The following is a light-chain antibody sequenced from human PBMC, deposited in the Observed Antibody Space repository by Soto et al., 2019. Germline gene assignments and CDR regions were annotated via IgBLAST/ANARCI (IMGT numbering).Light chain of an antibody. Sequence: DIQMTQSPSSLSASVGDRVTITCRASQSISSYLNWYQQKPGKAPKRLIYAASSLQSGVPSRFSGSGSGTDFTLTISSLQPEDFATYYCQQSYSTPLTVGQGTKVEIK. CDR3: QQSYSTPLT. J-gene: IGKJ1*01. V-gene: IGKV1-39*01. CDR2: AAS. CDR1: QSISSY.